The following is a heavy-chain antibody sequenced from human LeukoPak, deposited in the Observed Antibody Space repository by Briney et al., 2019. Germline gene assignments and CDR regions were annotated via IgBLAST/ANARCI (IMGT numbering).Heavy chain of an antibody. CDR1: GGSISRYY. CDR3: ARTKAAGTPYYYYGMDV. CDR2: IYYSGST. J-gene: IGHJ6*02. D-gene: IGHD6-13*01. Sequence: SETLSLTCTVSGGSISRYYWSWIRQPPGKGLEWIGYIYYSGSTNDNPSLKSRVTISVDTSKNQFSLKLSSVTAADTAVYYCARTKAAGTPYYYYGMDVWGQGTTVTVSS. V-gene: IGHV4-59*01.